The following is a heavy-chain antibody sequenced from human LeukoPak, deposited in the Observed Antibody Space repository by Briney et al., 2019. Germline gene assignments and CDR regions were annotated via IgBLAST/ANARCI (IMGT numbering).Heavy chain of an antibody. V-gene: IGHV4-34*01. CDR2: INHSGST. J-gene: IGHJ2*01. CDR1: GGSFSGYY. CDR3: ARAYGGNSLWYFDL. D-gene: IGHD4-23*01. Sequence: SETLSLTCAVYGGSFSGYYWSWIRQPPGKGLEWIGEINHSGSTNYNPSLKSRVTISVDTSKNQFSLKLSSVTAADTAVYYCARAYGGNSLWYFDLWGRGTLVTVSS.